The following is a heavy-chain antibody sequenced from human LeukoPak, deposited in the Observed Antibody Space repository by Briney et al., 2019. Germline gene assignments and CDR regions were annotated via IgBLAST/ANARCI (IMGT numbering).Heavy chain of an antibody. CDR3: ARRGTSSSWAHFDY. CDR2: IKQDGSEK. D-gene: IGHD6-13*01. J-gene: IGHJ4*02. V-gene: IGHV3-7*05. Sequence: PGGSLRLSCAASGFTFSSYWMTWVRQAPGKGLEWVAKIKQDGSEKYYVDSVKGRFTISRDNAMNSLYLQMNSLGAEDTAVYYCARRGTSSSWAHFDYWGQGTLVTVSS. CDR1: GFTFSSYW.